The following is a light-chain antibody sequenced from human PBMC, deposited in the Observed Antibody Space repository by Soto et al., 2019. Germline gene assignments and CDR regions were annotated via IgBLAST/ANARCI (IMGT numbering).Light chain of an antibody. CDR2: GIN. CDR1: SPNIGSNY. V-gene: IGLV1-47*01. CDR3: AAWDDSLSGVV. Sequence: QPVLTQPPSASGAPGQRVTISCSGSSPNIGSNYVYWYQQLPGTAPKLLIYGINQRPSGVPDRFSGSKSGTSASLAISGLRSEDEDNYYCAAWDDSLSGVVFGGGTKVTVL. J-gene: IGLJ2*01.